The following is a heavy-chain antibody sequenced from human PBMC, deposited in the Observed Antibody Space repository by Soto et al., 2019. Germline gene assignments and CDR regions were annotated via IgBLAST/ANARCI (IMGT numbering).Heavy chain of an antibody. CDR2: IYYDGNT. CDR1: GGSTTSSSHY. CDR3: ARSSIAPRLFMYPFDY. J-gene: IGHJ4*02. Sequence: SETLSLTCTVSGGSTTSSSHYWGWIRQAPGKGLECIGNIYYDGNTYYNPSLKSRVTISLDTSKNQFSLRLNSVTAADTAVYYCARSSIAPRLFMYPFDYWGQGTLVTVSS. V-gene: IGHV4-39*01. D-gene: IGHD6-6*01.